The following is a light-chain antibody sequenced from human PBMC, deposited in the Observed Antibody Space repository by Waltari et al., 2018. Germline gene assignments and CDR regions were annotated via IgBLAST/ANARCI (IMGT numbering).Light chain of an antibody. J-gene: IGLJ1*01. CDR3: SSYAGSNNFV. CDR1: SSHVGGHNY. CDR2: EVS. V-gene: IGLV2-8*01. Sequence: QSALTQPPSASGSPGQSVTIPCTGTSSHVGGHNYVSWYQQHPGKAPKLMIYEVSKRPSGVPDRFSGSKSGNTASLTVSGLQTEDEADYYCSSYAGSNNFVFGTGTKVTVL.